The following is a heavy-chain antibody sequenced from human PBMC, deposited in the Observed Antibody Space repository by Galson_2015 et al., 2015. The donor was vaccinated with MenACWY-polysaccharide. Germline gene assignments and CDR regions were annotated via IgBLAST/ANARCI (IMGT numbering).Heavy chain of an antibody. CDR1: GVSMRDYF. J-gene: IGHJ5*02. V-gene: IGHV4-59*01. CDR3: VAELYQLPYGWFDP. CDR2: IHPLGKS. Sequence: ETLFPTCTVSGVSMRDYFLGLIPPLPRQGLELIWYIHPLGKSNYNPSLNSRVSVSVDTSKKQFSLRVNSVTAADTAVYYCVAELYQLPYGWFDPWGQGTQVTVSS. D-gene: IGHD2-2*01.